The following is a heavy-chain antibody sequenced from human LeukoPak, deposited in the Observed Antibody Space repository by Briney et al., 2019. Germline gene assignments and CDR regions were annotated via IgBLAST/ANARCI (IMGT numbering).Heavy chain of an antibody. D-gene: IGHD2-2*01. CDR2: VSTGSNYI. V-gene: IGHV3-21*04. CDR3: AKAHCSSTSCYYPGWYYYYMDV. CDR1: GFTFSSYN. Sequence: PGGPLRLSCTASGFTFSSYNLNWLRQAPGKGLEGVSYVSTGSNYIYYADSVKGRFTISRDNSKNTLYLQMNSLRAEDTAVYYCAKAHCSSTSCYYPGWYYYYMDVWGKGTTVTVSS. J-gene: IGHJ6*03.